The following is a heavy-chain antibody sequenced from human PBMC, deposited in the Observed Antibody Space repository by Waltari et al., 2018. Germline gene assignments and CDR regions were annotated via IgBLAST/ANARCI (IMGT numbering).Heavy chain of an antibody. CDR2: IPLGTNA. Sequence: EVQLVESGGGLIQPGGSLRLSCVGSGFTVNSHYMSWVRQVPGKGLEWVSNIPLGTNANYAESVRGRFTISRDNSKDTLYLQMNSLRAEDTAVYYCAKTGSYWYFDLWGRGTLVTVSS. V-gene: IGHV3-53*01. J-gene: IGHJ2*01. CDR3: AKTGSYWYFDL. CDR1: GFTVNSHY.